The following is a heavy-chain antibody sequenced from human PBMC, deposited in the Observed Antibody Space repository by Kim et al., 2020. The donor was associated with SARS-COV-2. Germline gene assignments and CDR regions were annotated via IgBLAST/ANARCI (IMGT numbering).Heavy chain of an antibody. CDR1: GFTLSGYC. V-gene: IGHV3-7*01. CDR2: IKSDGSEK. D-gene: IGHD3-10*01. J-gene: IGHJ6*02. Sequence: GGSLRLSYAASGFTLSGYCMTWVRQAPGKGLEWVASIKSDGSEKYYVDSVKGRFTISRDNAKKSLYLQMNSLRAEDTAVYYCARDLYYGSELPTCMDVWGQGTTVTVSS. CDR3: ARDLYYGSELPTCMDV.